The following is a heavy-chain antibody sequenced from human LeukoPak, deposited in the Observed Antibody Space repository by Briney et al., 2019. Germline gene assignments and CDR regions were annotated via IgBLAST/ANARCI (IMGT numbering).Heavy chain of an antibody. CDR1: GFTFSSYA. CDR2: ISGSGGST. V-gene: IGHV3-23*01. D-gene: IGHD3-22*01. CDR3: AKYEDYYDSSGYVDY. Sequence: GGSLRLSCAASGFTFSSYAMSRVRQAPGKGLEWVSAISGSGGSTYYADSVKGRFTISRDNSKNTLYLQMNSLRAEDTAVYYCAKYEDYYDSSGYVDYWGQGTLVTVSS. J-gene: IGHJ4*02.